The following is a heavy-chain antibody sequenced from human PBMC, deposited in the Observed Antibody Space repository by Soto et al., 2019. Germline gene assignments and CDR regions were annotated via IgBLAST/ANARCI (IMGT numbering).Heavy chain of an antibody. CDR2: MNPNSGDA. Sequence: QVQLVQSGAEVKKPGASVKVSCKASGYIFTSYDINWGRQATGQRLEWMGWMNPNSGDAGSVQKFQGRVTMTRTTSIDTSYMELSSLRSEDTAVYYSARTLRGYSLADSWGQGTRVCVSS. V-gene: IGHV1-8*02. CDR3: ARTLRGYSLADS. J-gene: IGHJ4*02. CDR1: GYIFTSYD. D-gene: IGHD5-12*01.